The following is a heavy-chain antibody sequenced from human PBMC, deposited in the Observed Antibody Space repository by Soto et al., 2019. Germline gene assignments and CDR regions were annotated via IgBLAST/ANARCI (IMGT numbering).Heavy chain of an antibody. D-gene: IGHD3-16*01. CDR2: IYWDDAK. CDR3: VHKGEGDRILDF. Sequence: QITLKESGPTLVKPTQTLTLTCTFSGFSLNTRGVGVGWIRQPPGKALEWLTLIYWDDAKEYSPSLKSRLTIIKDTSKNQVVLIMTNMDPVDTATYYCVHKGEGDRILDFWGQGALVTVSS. J-gene: IGHJ4*02. V-gene: IGHV2-5*02. CDR1: GFSLNTRGVG.